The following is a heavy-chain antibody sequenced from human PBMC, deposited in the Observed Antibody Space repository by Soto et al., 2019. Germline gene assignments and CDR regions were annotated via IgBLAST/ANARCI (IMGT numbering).Heavy chain of an antibody. J-gene: IGHJ6*02. CDR2: ISYDGSNK. Sequence: GGSLRLSCAASGFTFSSYGMHWVRQAPGKGLEWVAVISYDGSNKYYADSVKGRFTISRDNSKNTLYLQMNSLRAEDTAVYYCAKDAALSSGWYYYYGMDVWGQGTTVTVSS. D-gene: IGHD6-19*01. V-gene: IGHV3-30*18. CDR1: GFTFSSYG. CDR3: AKDAALSSGWYYYYGMDV.